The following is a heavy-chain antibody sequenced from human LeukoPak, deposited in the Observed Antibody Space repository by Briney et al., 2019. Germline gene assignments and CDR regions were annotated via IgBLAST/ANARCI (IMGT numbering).Heavy chain of an antibody. J-gene: IGHJ4*02. D-gene: IGHD6-25*01. Sequence: GGSLRLSCAASGFTFSSYWMHGVRQVPGKGLLWVSRIKSDGSATSYADSVKGRFTISRDNAKNTLYLQMNSLRAEDAAVYFCASPLGWAAFDSWGQGTLVTVSS. CDR1: GFTFSSYW. CDR2: IKSDGSAT. V-gene: IGHV3-74*01. CDR3: ASPLGWAAFDS.